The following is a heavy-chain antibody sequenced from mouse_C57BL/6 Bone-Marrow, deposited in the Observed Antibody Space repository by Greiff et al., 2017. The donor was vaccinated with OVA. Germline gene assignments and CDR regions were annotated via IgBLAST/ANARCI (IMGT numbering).Heavy chain of an antibody. Sequence: VQLQQSGAELVRPGASVKLSCKASGYTFTDYYINWVKQRPGQGLEWIARIYPGSGNTYYNEKFKGKATLTAEKSSSTVYMQLSSLTSEDSAVYFCARRRSRTAFFDYWGQGTTLTVSS. J-gene: IGHJ2*01. CDR3: ARRRSRTAFFDY. CDR2: IYPGSGNT. V-gene: IGHV1-76*01. CDR1: GYTFTDYY. D-gene: IGHD1-2*01.